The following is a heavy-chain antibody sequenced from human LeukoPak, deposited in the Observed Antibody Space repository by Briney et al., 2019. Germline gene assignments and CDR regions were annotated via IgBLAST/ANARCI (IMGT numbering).Heavy chain of an antibody. CDR3: ARTYCGGDCPPTPGFDY. J-gene: IGHJ4*02. CDR2: ISSSGSTI. Sequence: PGGSLRLSCAASGFTFSSYEMNWVRQAPGKGLEWVSYISSSGSTIYYADSVKGRFTISRDNAKNSLYLQMNSLRAEDTAVYYCARTYCGGDCPPTPGFDYWGQGTLVTVSS. D-gene: IGHD2-21*02. CDR1: GFTFSSYE. V-gene: IGHV3-48*03.